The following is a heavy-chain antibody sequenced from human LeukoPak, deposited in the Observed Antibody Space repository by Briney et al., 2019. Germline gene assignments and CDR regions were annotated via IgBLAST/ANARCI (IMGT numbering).Heavy chain of an antibody. J-gene: IGHJ4*02. CDR3: ARRGGSGRAFDY. Sequence: SETLSLTCSVAAASISGGTYYCGWLRQHPGKGLEWIGSIYYTGSTYDNPSLKSRVTISVDTSKNQFSLKLSSVTAADTAVYYCARRGGSGRAFDYWGQGTLVTVSS. D-gene: IGHD1-26*01. V-gene: IGHV4-39*01. CDR2: IYYTGST. CDR1: AASISGGTYY.